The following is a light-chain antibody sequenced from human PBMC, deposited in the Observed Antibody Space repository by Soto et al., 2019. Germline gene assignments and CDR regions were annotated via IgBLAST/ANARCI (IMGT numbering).Light chain of an antibody. Sequence: QSALTQPASVSGSPGRSITISCTGTSSDVGAFNYVSWYQQRPGKAPKLMIYEVSDRPSGVSNRFSGSKSGNTASLTISGLQAEDEADYYCSSYTSSTTAYVFGTGTKVTVL. CDR2: EVS. CDR3: SSYTSSTTAYV. CDR1: SSDVGAFNY. V-gene: IGLV2-14*01. J-gene: IGLJ1*01.